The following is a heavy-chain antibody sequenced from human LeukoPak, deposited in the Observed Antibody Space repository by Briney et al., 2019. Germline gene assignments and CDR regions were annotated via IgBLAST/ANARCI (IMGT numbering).Heavy chain of an antibody. CDR3: AKGQELDDGVFDS. CDR1: GFTFSTYA. V-gene: IGHV3-23*01. J-gene: IGHJ4*02. CDR2: ISGSGGST. D-gene: IGHD1-1*01. Sequence: PGGSLRLSCAASGFTFSTYAMSWVRQASGKGLEWVSAISGSGGSTYYADSVKGRFTISRDNSKNTLYLQMNSLGAEETALYYCAKGQELDDGVFDSWGQGTLVTVSS.